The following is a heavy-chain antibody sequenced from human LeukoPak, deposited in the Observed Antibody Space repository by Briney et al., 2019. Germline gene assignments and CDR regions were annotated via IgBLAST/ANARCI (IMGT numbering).Heavy chain of an antibody. J-gene: IGHJ6*02. Sequence: PSETLSLTCTVSGGSISSTAYYWGWIRQPPGGGLEWIATIYYSGTTYYNPSLESRVTISVDTSKNQFSLKLSSVTAADTSVYYCSRQGVRGTYYYAMDVRGQGTTVTVSS. V-gene: IGHV4-39*01. CDR1: GGSISSTAYY. CDR2: IYYSGTT. D-gene: IGHD3-10*01. CDR3: SRQGVRGTYYYAMDV.